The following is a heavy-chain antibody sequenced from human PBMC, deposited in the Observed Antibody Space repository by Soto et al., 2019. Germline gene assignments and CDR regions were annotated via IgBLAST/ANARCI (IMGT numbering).Heavy chain of an antibody. D-gene: IGHD2-15*01. CDR1: GFTFSSSA. CDR2: IDVGSGNA. CDR3: ARHSCCSTPNYYYGMDV. Sequence: SVKVSCKTSGFTFSSSAVHWVRQARGHRLQWIGWIDVGSGNANYAQMLQERVTISRDMSTSTAYMELSSLRPEDTAVYYCARHSCCSTPNYYYGMDVWGQGTTVTVS. V-gene: IGHV1-58*01. J-gene: IGHJ6*02.